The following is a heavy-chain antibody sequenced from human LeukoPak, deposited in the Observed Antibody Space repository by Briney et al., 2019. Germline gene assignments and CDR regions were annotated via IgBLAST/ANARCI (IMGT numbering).Heavy chain of an antibody. V-gene: IGHV3-30*18. CDR2: ISYDGSNK. CDR1: GFTFSSYG. Sequence: GGSLRLSCAASGFTFSSYGMHWVRQAPGKGLEWVAVISYDGSNKYYADSVKGRFTVSRDNSKNTLYLQMNSLRAEDTAVYYCANPRLVWGQGTMVTVSS. J-gene: IGHJ3*01. CDR3: ANPRLV.